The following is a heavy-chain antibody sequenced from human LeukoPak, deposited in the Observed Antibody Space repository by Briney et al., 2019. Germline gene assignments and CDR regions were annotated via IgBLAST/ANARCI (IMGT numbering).Heavy chain of an antibody. V-gene: IGHV4-38-2*02. J-gene: IGHJ4*02. D-gene: IGHD6-19*01. CDR1: GYSISSGYF. CDR2: IYHSGST. CDR3: ARAMGSGWPFYFDY. Sequence: SETLSLTCTVSGYSISSGYFWGWIRQPPGKGLEWIGSIYHSGSTYYSPSLKSRVTISVDTSKNQFSLKLSSVTAADTAVYYCARAMGSGWPFYFDYWGQGTLVTVSS.